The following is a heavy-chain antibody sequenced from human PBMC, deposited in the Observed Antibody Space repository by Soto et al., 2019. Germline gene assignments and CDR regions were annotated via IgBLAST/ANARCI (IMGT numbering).Heavy chain of an antibody. CDR3: ARRFHIVVAPT. Sequence: KTSDTLSLTCIVSGASFSDANYYWVWIRQPPGEGLEWIGRFYYDGRTYYNASLKSRVTISVDTSNNHFSLILTSVTAADTAVYYCARRFHIVVAPTWGQGTLVTVSS. CDR2: FYYDGRT. J-gene: IGHJ4*02. CDR1: GASFSDANYY. D-gene: IGHD2-21*01. V-gene: IGHV4-39*02.